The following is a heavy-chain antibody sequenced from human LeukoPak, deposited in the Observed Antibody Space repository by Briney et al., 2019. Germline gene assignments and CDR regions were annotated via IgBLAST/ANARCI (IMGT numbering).Heavy chain of an antibody. V-gene: IGHV3-23*01. CDR1: GSTFSSYA. Sequence: GGSLRLSCAASGSTFSSYAMSWVRQAPGKGLEWVSAISGSGGSTYYADSVKGRFTISRDNSKNTLYLQMNSLRAEDTAVYYCAKSRERVTPRTQSDYWGQGTLVTVSS. CDR2: ISGSGGST. J-gene: IGHJ4*02. CDR3: AKSRERVTPRTQSDY. D-gene: IGHD2-21*02.